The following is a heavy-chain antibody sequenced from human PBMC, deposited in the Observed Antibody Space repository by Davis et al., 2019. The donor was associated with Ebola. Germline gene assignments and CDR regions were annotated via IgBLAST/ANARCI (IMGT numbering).Heavy chain of an antibody. CDR2: INPNSGGT. CDR1: GYTFTGYY. CDR3: ARDGGLGYCSSTSCPNYFDY. Sequence: ASVKVSCKASGYTFTGYYMHWVRQAPGQGLEWMGWINPNSGGTNYAQKFQGRVTMTRDTSISTAYMELSRLRSDDTAVYYCARDGGLGYCSSTSCPNYFDYWGQGTLVTVSS. V-gene: IGHV1-2*02. J-gene: IGHJ4*02. D-gene: IGHD2-2*01.